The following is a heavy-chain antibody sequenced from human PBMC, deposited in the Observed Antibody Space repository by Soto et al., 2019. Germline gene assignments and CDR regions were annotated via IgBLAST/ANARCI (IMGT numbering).Heavy chain of an antibody. CDR2: ISGSGTNT. Sequence: EVRLLESGGGLIQPGGSLRLSCAASGFTFSSYVMSWVRQAPGTGVEWVSGISGSGTNTYYADSVKGRFTISRDNSKNTLYLQMTSLRAEDTAEYYCAKDNSPYSGYNSFDYWGEGTLVTVSS. CDR3: AKDNSPYSGYNSFDY. D-gene: IGHD5-12*01. CDR1: GFTFSSYV. J-gene: IGHJ4*02. V-gene: IGHV3-23*01.